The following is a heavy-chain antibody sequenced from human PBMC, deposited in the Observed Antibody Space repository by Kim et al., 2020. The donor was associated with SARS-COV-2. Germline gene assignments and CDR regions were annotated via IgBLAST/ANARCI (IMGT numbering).Heavy chain of an antibody. CDR3: ARNYGGRDGMYYFDY. V-gene: IGHV3-23*01. D-gene: IGHD4-17*01. Sequence: GGSLRLSCAASGFTFSSYALSWVRQAPGKGLEWVSTISGTVGNTYYADSVKGRFTISRDNSKNTLFLQWNSLRAADTAVYYCARNYGGRDGMYYFDYWGQGTLVTVSS. CDR1: GFTFSSYA. CDR2: ISGTVGNT. J-gene: IGHJ4*02.